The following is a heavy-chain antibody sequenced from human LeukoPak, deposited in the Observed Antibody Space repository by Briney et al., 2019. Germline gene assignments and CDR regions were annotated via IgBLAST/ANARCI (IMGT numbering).Heavy chain of an antibody. Sequence: PGGSLRLSCAASGFTFSSYWMHWVRQAPGKGLVWVSRINSDGSSTSYADSVKGRFTISRDNAKNTLYLQMNSLRAEDTAVYYCAGLAPPGGVAPWGQGTLVTVSS. CDR1: GFTFSSYW. CDR3: AGLAPPGGVAP. CDR2: INSDGSST. V-gene: IGHV3-74*01. D-gene: IGHD3-16*01. J-gene: IGHJ5*02.